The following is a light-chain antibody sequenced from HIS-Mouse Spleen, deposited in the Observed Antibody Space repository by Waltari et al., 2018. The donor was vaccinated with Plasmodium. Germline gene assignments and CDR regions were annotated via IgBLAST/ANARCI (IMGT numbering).Light chain of an antibody. Sequence: SYELTQPPSVSVSPGQTSSITCPGDALPQKFAYWYQQKSGQAPVLVIYEDSKRPSGIPERFSGSSSGTIATLTISGAQVEDEADYYCYSTDSSGNHRVFGRGTKLTVL. CDR3: YSTDSSGNHRV. J-gene: IGLJ3*02. CDR1: ALPQKF. V-gene: IGLV3-10*01. CDR2: EDS.